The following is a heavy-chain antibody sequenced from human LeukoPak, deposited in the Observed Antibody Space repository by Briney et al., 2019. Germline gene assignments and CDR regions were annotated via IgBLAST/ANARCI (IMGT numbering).Heavy chain of an antibody. D-gene: IGHD1-26*01. Sequence: GSLRLSCAASGFTFRSYAMAWVRQAPGKGLEWIGTIDYSGTSHYNPSLKSRVTMSVDTSKNQVSLSLSSMTAADTADYYCATPNSGRFYYLDYWGQGILVTVSS. J-gene: IGHJ4*02. V-gene: IGHV4-39*01. CDR2: IDYSGTS. CDR3: ATPNSGRFYYLDY. CDR1: GFTFRSYA.